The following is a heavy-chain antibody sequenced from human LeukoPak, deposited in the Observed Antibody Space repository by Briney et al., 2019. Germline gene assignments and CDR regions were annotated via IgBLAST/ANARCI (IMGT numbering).Heavy chain of an antibody. CDR3: AKDSPDYDFWSGYSVDFGDY. CDR2: ISGSGGNT. D-gene: IGHD3-3*01. Sequence: GGSLRLSCAASGFTFSSYAMSWVRQAPGKGLEWVSAISGSGGNTYYADSVKGRFTISRDNSKNTLYLQMNSLRAEDTAVYYCAKDSPDYDFWSGYSVDFGDYWGQGTLVTVSS. CDR1: GFTFSSYA. J-gene: IGHJ4*02. V-gene: IGHV3-23*01.